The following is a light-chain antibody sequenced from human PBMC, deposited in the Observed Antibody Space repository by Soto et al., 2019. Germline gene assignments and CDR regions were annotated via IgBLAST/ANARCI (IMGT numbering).Light chain of an antibody. CDR2: AGT. CDR1: QDIGDW. J-gene: IGKJ4*01. Sequence: DIQMTQSPSSVSASVGDRVSITCRASQDIGDWLDWYQQKPGKAPKLLIYAGTTLQSGVPSRFSGSGSGTEFTLTISSLQPEDFVTYYCQQLNSYPLTFGGGTKVDI. CDR3: QQLNSYPLT. V-gene: IGKV1-9*01.